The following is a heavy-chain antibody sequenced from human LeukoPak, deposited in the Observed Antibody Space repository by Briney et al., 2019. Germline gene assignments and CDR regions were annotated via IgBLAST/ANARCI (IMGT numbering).Heavy chain of an antibody. V-gene: IGHV3-53*04. Sequence: GGSLRLSCAASGFTVSSGYMSWVRQAPGKGLEWGSVIYSGGSTYYADSVKGRFTISRHNSKNTLYLQMNSLRAEDTAVYYCVRDNRYSGYASTRYGMDVWGQGTTVTVSS. J-gene: IGHJ6*02. CDR1: GFTVSSGY. D-gene: IGHD5-12*01. CDR3: VRDNRYSGYASTRYGMDV. CDR2: IYSGGST.